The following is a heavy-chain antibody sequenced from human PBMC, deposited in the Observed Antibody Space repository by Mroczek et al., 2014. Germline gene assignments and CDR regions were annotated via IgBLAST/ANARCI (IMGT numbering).Heavy chain of an antibody. J-gene: IGHJ4*02. D-gene: IGHD3-3*01. CDR1: GGSISSGDYY. CDR3: ARGFGDEYYDFWSGYFYFDY. V-gene: IGHV4-30-4*01. CDR2: IYYSGST. Sequence: QVQLQQWGPGLVKPSQTLSLTCTVSGGSISSGDYYWSWIRQPPGKGLEWIGYIYYSGSTYYNPSLKSRVTISVDTSKNQFSLKLSSVTAADTAVYYCARGFGDEYYDFWSGYFYFDYWGQGTLVTV.